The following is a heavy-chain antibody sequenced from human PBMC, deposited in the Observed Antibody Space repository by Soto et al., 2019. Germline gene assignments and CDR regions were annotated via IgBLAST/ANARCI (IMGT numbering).Heavy chain of an antibody. CDR2: INHSISA. Sequence: SETLSLTCAVYGGSFSGYYWSWIRHPPEKGLEWIGEINHSISANYNPSTKSRVTISVDTSKNDFSLKLTSVTAADTAVYYCARAGFDPWGQGTLVTVSS. J-gene: IGHJ5*02. V-gene: IGHV4-34*01. CDR3: ARAGFDP. CDR1: GGSFSGYY.